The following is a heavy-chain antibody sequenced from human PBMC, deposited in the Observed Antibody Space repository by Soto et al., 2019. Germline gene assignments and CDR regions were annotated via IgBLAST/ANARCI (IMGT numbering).Heavy chain of an antibody. D-gene: IGHD4-17*01. CDR1: GFTFNSYG. CDR2: ISYDGSNK. V-gene: IGHV3-30*18. J-gene: IGHJ6*03. CDR3: ANDYGDYRDYYYMDV. Sequence: QVQLVESGGGVVQPGRSLRLSCAASGFTFNSYGMHWVRQAPGKGLEWVAVISYDGSNKYYADSVKGRFIISRDNSKNTLYLQMNSLRAEDTAVYYCANDYGDYRDYYYMDVWGKGTTVTVSS.